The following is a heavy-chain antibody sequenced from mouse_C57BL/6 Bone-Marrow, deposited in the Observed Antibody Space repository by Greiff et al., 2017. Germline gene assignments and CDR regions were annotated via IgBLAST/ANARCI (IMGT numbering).Heavy chain of an antibody. J-gene: IGHJ1*03. Sequence: QVQLQQPGAELVKPGASVKMSCKASGYTFPSYWITWVKQRPGQGLEWIGEIYPGSGSTNYNEKFKSKATLTVDTSSSKAYMQLISLTSEDYAVYYWARPYYSNYWYFDVWGTGTTVTVSS. CDR3: ARPYYSNYWYFDV. CDR2: IYPGSGST. CDR1: GYTFPSYW. V-gene: IGHV1-55*01. D-gene: IGHD2-5*01.